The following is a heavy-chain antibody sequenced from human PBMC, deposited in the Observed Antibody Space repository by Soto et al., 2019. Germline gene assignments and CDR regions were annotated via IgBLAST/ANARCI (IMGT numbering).Heavy chain of an antibody. CDR3: ARFARSSPSAYYGSGRSNFDY. J-gene: IGHJ4*02. CDR1: CGSFSGYF. V-gene: IGHV4-34*01. CDR2: INHCGST. D-gene: IGHD3-10*01. Sequence: SETLSLTCAVYCGSFSGYFWSWIRQPPGKGLEWIGEINHCGSTNYNPSLKSRVTISVDTSKNQFSLKLSSVTAADTAVYYCARFARSSPSAYYGSGRSNFDYWGQGTLVHRLL.